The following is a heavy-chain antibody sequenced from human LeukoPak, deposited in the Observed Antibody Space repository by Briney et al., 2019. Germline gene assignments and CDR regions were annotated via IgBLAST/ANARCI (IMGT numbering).Heavy chain of an antibody. CDR3: VRDRSQGGYTFGSAY. D-gene: IGHD5-18*01. CDR2: ISRRGTRI. V-gene: IGHV3-11*01. Sequence: GGSLRLSCAASGFTFGEYYMSWVRQAPGKGLEWVSYISRRGTRIHYAKSVKGRFTVSRDNAENSLHLQMNSLRAEDTAVYYCVRDRSQGGYTFGSAYWGQGALVIVSS. CDR1: GFTFGEYY. J-gene: IGHJ4*02.